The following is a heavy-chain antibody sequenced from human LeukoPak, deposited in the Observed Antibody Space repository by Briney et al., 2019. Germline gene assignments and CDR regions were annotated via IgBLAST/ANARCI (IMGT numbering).Heavy chain of an antibody. V-gene: IGHV1-2*02. CDR3: ARGHGYITLGEAQEESTDSSENFAY. Sequence: ASVTVSCKASVNAFNCYYMNWVREAPGQGLEWMGWINPDSGGTNYAQKFRGRVTMTRDTSISTAYMDLSRLTSDDTAVYYCARGHGYITLGEAQEESTDSSENFAYWGQGTLVTVSS. CDR2: INPDSGGT. J-gene: IGHJ4*02. CDR1: VNAFNCYY. D-gene: IGHD3-16*01.